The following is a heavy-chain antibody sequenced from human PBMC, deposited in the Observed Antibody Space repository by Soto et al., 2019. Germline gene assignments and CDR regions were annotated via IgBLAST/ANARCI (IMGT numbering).Heavy chain of an antibody. CDR3: ASTFSSSRDYYYYGMDV. V-gene: IGHV1-18*01. CDR1: GYTFTSYG. D-gene: IGHD6-6*01. Sequence: QVQLVQSGAEVKKPGASVKVSCKASGYTFTSYGISWVRQAPGQGLEWMGWISAYNGNTNYAQKHQSRVTMTTDTSTSTAYMKLRSLRSDDTAVYYCASTFSSSRDYYYYGMDVWGQGTTVTVSS. CDR2: ISAYNGNT. J-gene: IGHJ6*02.